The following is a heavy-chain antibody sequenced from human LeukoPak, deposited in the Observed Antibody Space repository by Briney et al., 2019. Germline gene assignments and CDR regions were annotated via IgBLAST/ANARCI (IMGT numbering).Heavy chain of an antibody. V-gene: IGHV1-46*01. J-gene: IGHJ4*02. D-gene: IGHD5-18*01. Sequence: ASVKVSCKASGGTFSSYAISWVRQAPGQGLEWMGIINPSGGSTSYAQKFQGRVTMTRDTSTSTVYMELSSLRSEDTAVYYCARGAFLAYSYVDYWGQGTLVTVSS. CDR1: GGTFSSYA. CDR3: ARGAFLAYSYVDY. CDR2: INPSGGST.